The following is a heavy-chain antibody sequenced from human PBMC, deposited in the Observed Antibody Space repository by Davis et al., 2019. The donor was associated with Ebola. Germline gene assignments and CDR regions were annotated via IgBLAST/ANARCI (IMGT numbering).Heavy chain of an antibody. J-gene: IGHJ4*02. V-gene: IGHV3-64*04. Sequence: PGGSLRLSCSASGFTFTTYAMHWVRQAPGKGLEYVSAISYNGGSTYYADSVKGRFTISRDNSKNTLYLQMNSLRAEDTAVYYCARERYYYDSSGYYPVWGQGTLVTVSS. CDR3: ARERYYYDSSGYYPV. CDR1: GFTFTTYA. D-gene: IGHD3-22*01. CDR2: ISYNGGST.